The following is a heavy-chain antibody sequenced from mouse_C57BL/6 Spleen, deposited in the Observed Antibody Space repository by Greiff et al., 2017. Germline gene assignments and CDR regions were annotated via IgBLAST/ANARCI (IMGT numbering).Heavy chain of an antibody. CDR1: GFSFTSYG. Sequence: VQLQESGPGLVQPSQSLSITCTVSGFSFTSYGVHWVRQSPGKGLEWLGVIWSGGSTDYNAAFISRLSISKDNSKSQVFFKMNSLQADDTAIYYCARNGDGYYVNAMDYWGQGTSVTVSS. J-gene: IGHJ4*01. V-gene: IGHV2-2*01. CDR2: IWSGGST. D-gene: IGHD2-3*01. CDR3: ARNGDGYYVNAMDY.